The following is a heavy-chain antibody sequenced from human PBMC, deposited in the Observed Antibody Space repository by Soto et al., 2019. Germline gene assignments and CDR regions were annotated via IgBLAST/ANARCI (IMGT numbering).Heavy chain of an antibody. CDR1: GFTVSSNY. J-gene: IGHJ6*03. CDR3: ARDTRYCSSTSCYEFDEYYYMDV. V-gene: IGHV3-66*01. CDR2: IYSGGST. Sequence: HPGGSLRLSCAASGFTVSSNYMSWVRQAPGKGLEWVSVIYSGGSTYYADSVKGRFTISRDNSKNTLYLQMNSLRAEDTAVYYCARDTRYCSSTSCYEFDEYYYMDVWGKGTTVTVSS. D-gene: IGHD2-2*01.